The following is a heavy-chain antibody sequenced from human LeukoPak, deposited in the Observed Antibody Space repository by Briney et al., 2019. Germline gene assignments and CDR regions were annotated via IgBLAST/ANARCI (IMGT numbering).Heavy chain of an antibody. CDR3: AREASAEFGGVIHRPLNTDFYYYYYYMDV. Sequence: SETLSLTCTVSGGSISSSSYYWGWIRQPPGKGLEWIGSIYYSGSTYYNPSLKSRVTISVDTSKNQFSLKLSSVTAADTAVYYCAREASAEFGGVIHRPLNTDFYYYYYYMDVWGKGTTVTVSS. D-gene: IGHD3-16*02. J-gene: IGHJ6*03. CDR1: GGSISSSSYY. V-gene: IGHV4-39*07. CDR2: IYYSGST.